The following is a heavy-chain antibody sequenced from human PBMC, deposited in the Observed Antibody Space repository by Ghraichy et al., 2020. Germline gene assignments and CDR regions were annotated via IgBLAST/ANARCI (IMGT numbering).Heavy chain of an antibody. D-gene: IGHD2-8*01. CDR1: GFTFSDFY. V-gene: IGHV3-11*01. CDR2: ISSSGTTI. J-gene: IGHJ6*02. CDR3: ARDRRREWPV. Sequence: LSLTCAASGFTFSDFYMTWIRQAPGKGLEWVSYISSSGTTIYYADSVKGRFTISRDNARNSLYLQMNSLRAEDTAVYYCARDRRREWPVWGQGTTVTVSS.